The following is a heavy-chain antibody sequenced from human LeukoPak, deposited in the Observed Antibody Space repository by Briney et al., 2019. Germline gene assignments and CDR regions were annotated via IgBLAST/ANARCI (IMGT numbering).Heavy chain of an antibody. J-gene: IGHJ1*01. CDR3: ARAPSEVGGYYPEYFRH. Sequence: GGSLRLSCAASGFTFSSYWMHWVRQAPGKGLVWVSRIKSDGSTNYADSVKGRFTISRDNAKNTLSLQMNSLRAEDTGVYYCARAPSEVGGYYPEYFRHWGQGTLVTVSS. CDR2: IKSDGST. V-gene: IGHV3-74*01. CDR1: GFTFSSYW. D-gene: IGHD3-22*01.